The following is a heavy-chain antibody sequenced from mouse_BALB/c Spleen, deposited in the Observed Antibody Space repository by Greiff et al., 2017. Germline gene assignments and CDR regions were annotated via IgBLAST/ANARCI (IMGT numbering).Heavy chain of an antibody. Sequence: EVKLVESGGGLVKPGGSLKLSCAASGFTFSSYAMSWVRQTPEKRLEWVASISSGGSTYYPDSVKGRFTISRDNARNILYLQMSSLRSEDTAMYYCARETRQLTGSFDYWGQGTTLTVSS. CDR1: GFTFSSYA. CDR2: ISSGGST. CDR3: ARETRQLTGSFDY. V-gene: IGHV5-6-5*01. J-gene: IGHJ2*01. D-gene: IGHD4-1*01.